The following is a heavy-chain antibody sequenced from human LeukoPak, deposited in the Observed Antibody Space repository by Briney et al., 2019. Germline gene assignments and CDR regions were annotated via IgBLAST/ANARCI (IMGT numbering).Heavy chain of an antibody. J-gene: IGHJ4*02. D-gene: IGHD3-3*01. CDR1: GGSISSGGYS. CDR3: ARVGDFWSGSHTPFDY. V-gene: IGHV4-30-2*01. Sequence: SETLSLTCAASGGSISSGGYSWSWIRQPPGKGLEWIGYIYHSGSTYYNPSLKSRVTISVDTSKNQFSLKLSSVTAADTAVYYCARVGDFWSGSHTPFDYWGQGTLATVSS. CDR2: IYHSGST.